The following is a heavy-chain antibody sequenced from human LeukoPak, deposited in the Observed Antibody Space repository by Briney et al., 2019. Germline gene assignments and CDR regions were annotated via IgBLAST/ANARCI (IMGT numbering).Heavy chain of an antibody. CDR1: EFTFSSYA. V-gene: IGHV4-34*01. Sequence: GSLRLSCATSEFTFSSYAMSWVRQPPGKGLEWIGEINHSGSTNYNPSLKSRVTISVDTSKNQFSLKLSSVTAADTAVYYCARRYSSSWYRGPNWFDPWGQGTLVTVSS. J-gene: IGHJ5*02. D-gene: IGHD6-13*01. CDR2: INHSGST. CDR3: ARRYSSSWYRGPNWFDP.